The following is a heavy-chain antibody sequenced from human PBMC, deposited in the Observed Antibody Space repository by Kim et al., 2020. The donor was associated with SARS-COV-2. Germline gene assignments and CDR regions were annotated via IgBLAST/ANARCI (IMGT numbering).Heavy chain of an antibody. CDR1: GFSFGAHW. CDR2: IRQDGVEK. CDR3: ARGSGWLSDG. D-gene: IGHD6-19*01. J-gene: IGHJ4*02. V-gene: IGHV3-7*01. Sequence: GGSLRLSCAASGFSFGAHWMNWVRHAPGKGLEWVAVIRQDGVEKHYVDSVSGRFTISRDNDKNSVYLQMNSLRVEDTGVYFCARGSGWLSDGWGQGNMVT.